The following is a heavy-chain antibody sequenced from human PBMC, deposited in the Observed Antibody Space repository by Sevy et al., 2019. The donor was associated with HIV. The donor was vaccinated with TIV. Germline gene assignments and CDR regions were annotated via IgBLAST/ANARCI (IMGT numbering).Heavy chain of an antibody. CDR1: GASMSGYY. J-gene: IGHJ4*02. Sequence: SETLSLTCTLSGASMSGYYWSWIRQPPGKGLEWIGYIYDTGDINFNPSLKSRVTISQDTSKTQFSLSLSSVNTADTAVYYCARGRSNFRYWSQGPWSPSPQ. D-gene: IGHD1-1*01. CDR2: IYDTGDI. CDR3: ARGRSNFRY. V-gene: IGHV4-59*13.